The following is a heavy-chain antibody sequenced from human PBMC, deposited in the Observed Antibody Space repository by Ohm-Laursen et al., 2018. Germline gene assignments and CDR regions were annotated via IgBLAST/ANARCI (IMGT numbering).Heavy chain of an antibody. J-gene: IGHJ4*02. CDR1: GFTFSSYG. CDR3: AKGYDSAWYPDY. Sequence: SLRLSCSASGFTFSSYGMHWVRQAPGKGLDWVAVISYDGSNKYYADSVKGRFTISRDNSKNTLYLQMNSLRAEDTAVFFCAKGYDSAWYPDYWGQGTLVTVSS. V-gene: IGHV3-30*18. D-gene: IGHD6-19*01. CDR2: ISYDGSNK.